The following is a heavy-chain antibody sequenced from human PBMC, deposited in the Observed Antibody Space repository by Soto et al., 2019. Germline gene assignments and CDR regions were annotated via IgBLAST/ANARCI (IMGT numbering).Heavy chain of an antibody. J-gene: IGHJ4*02. Sequence: EVQLLESGGGLVQPGGSLRLSCAASGFTFTYTMSWVRQAPGKGLEWVAAISGSGGSTWYADSVKGRFAISRDNSKNTLSLQMDSLRAEDAAVYYCARVLEGRYYYESSGYWGQGTLVTVSS. CDR2: ISGSGGST. V-gene: IGHV3-23*01. CDR1: GFTFTYT. D-gene: IGHD3-22*01. CDR3: ARVLEGRYYYESSGY.